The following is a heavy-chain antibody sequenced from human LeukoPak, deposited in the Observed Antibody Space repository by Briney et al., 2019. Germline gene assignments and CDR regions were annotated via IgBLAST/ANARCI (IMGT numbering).Heavy chain of an antibody. V-gene: IGHV3-30*18. D-gene: IGHD2-15*01. Sequence: GGSLRLSCAASGFTFSSYGMHWVRQAPDKGLEWVAVISYDGSNKYYADSVKGRFTISRDNSKNTLYLQMNSLRAEDTAVYYCAKDLSSGGSGQKQYNWFDPWGQGTLVTVSS. CDR3: AKDLSSGGSGQKQYNWFDP. CDR1: GFTFSSYG. CDR2: ISYDGSNK. J-gene: IGHJ5*02.